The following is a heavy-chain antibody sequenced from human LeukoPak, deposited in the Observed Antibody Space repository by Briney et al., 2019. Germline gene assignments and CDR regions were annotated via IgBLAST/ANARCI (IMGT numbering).Heavy chain of an antibody. J-gene: IGHJ4*02. V-gene: IGHV1-58*01. CDR3: AASPDYYDSSGYSYYFDY. CDR1: GFTFTSSA. CDR2: IVVGSGNT. D-gene: IGHD3-22*01. Sequence: SAKVSCKASGFTFTSSAVQWVRQARGQRLEWIGWIVVGSGNTNYAQKFQGRVTITRDMSTSTAYMELSSLRSEDTAVYYCAASPDYYDSSGYSYYFDYWGQGTLVTVSS.